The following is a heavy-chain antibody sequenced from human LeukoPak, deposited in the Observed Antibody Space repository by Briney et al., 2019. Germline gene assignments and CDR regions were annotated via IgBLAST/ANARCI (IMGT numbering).Heavy chain of an antibody. CDR1: GFTFSNYV. V-gene: IGHV3-23*01. D-gene: IGHD2-15*01. J-gene: IGHJ4*02. CDR3: ASRDPCNAGLCYGLNY. CDR2: ISGSGGRT. Sequence: GGSLRLSCAASGFTFSNYVMTWLRQAPGKGLVWVSAISGSGGRTDYADSVKGRFTISRDNSKNTLYLQMNSLRAEDTAVYYCASRDPCNAGLCYGLNYWGQGTLLTVSS.